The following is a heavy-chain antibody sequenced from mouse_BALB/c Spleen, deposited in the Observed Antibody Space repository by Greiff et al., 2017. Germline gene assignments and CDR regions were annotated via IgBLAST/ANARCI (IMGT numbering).Heavy chain of an antibody. Sequence: VQLKESGPELVKPGASVKMSCKASGYTFTSYVMHWVKQKPGQGLEWIGYINPYNDGTKYNEKFKGKATLTSDKSSSTAYMELSSLTSEDSAVYYCARTSYYGNFWYFDVWGAGTTVTVSS. CDR1: GYTFTSYV. J-gene: IGHJ1*01. D-gene: IGHD2-10*01. CDR3: ARTSYYGNFWYFDV. V-gene: IGHV1-14*01. CDR2: INPYNDGT.